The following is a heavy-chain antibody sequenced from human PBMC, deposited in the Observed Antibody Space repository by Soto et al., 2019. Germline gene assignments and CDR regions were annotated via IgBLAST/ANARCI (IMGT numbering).Heavy chain of an antibody. CDR2: IYYSGST. CDR3: ARDQGGPFDY. J-gene: IGHJ4*02. D-gene: IGHD2-15*01. V-gene: IGHV4-59*01. CDR1: GGSFSTYY. Sequence: PSETLSLTCTVSGGSFSTYYWSWIRQPPGKGLEWIGYIYYSGSTNSNPSLKSRVTLSVDTSKNQFSLKLSPVTAADTAVYYCARDQGGPFDYWGKGTLVAVSS.